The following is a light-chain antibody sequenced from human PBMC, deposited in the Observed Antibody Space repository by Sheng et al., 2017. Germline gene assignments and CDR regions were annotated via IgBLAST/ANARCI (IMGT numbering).Light chain of an antibody. J-gene: IGKJ5*01. CDR2: AAS. V-gene: IGKV1-39*01. CDR1: QSINSW. CDR3: QQSYSIPIT. Sequence: DIQMTQSPSTLSASVGDRVTITCRASQSINSWLAWYQQRPGKAPNLLIYAASTLQSGVPSRFSGGGTGTDFTLTIRSLQPEDFATYYCQQSYSIPITFGQGTRLEIK.